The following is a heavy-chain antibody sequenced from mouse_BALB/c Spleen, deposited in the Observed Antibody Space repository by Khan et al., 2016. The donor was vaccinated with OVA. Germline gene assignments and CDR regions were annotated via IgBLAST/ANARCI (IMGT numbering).Heavy chain of an antibody. CDR3: ARRTKDYAMDY. CDR2: INPRSGYT. Sequence: QVRLQQSGAELARPGASVKMSCKASGYTFTSNTMHWIKQRPGQGLEWIGYINPRSGYTIYNQKFKDKATLTADISSSTAYMQLSSLTSGDSAVYYCARRTKDYAMDYWGQGTSVTVSA. V-gene: IGHV1-4*01. CDR1: GYTFTSNT. D-gene: IGHD2-14*01. J-gene: IGHJ4*01.